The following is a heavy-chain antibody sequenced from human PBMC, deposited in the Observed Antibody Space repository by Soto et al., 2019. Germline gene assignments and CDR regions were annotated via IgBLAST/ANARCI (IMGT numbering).Heavy chain of an antibody. CDR3: ARVPMPMVVIVSQNAFDI. CDR1: GGSISSGPYF. J-gene: IGHJ3*02. D-gene: IGHD2-2*01. Sequence: PSETLSLTCSVSGGSISSGPYFWSWIRQQLGKGLEWIGDIYHGGTTYYNPSLTSRVTMSVDTSKNQFSLMLKSVSAADTAVYFCARVPMPMVVIVSQNAFDIWGQGRMVTVSS. V-gene: IGHV4-31*03. CDR2: IYHGGTT.